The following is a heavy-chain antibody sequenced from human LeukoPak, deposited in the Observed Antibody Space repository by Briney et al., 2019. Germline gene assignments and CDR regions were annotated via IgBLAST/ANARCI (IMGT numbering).Heavy chain of an antibody. CDR2: INHSGST. CDR3: ASRCSSTSCYKSP. J-gene: IGHJ5*02. V-gene: IGHV4-34*01. Sequence: PSETLSLTCAVYGGSFSGYYWSWIRQPPGMGLEWIGEINHSGSTNYNPSLKSRVTISVDTSKNQFSLKLSSVTAADTAVYYCASRCSSTSCYKSPWGQGTLVTVSS. D-gene: IGHD2-2*02. CDR1: GGSFSGYY.